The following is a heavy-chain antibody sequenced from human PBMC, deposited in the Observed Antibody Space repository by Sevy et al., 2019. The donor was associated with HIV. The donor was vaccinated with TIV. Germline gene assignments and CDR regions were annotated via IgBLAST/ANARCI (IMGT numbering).Heavy chain of an antibody. V-gene: IGHV1-8*01. Sequence: ASVKVSCKAAGYSFTNFDINWVRQATGQGLEWMGWMNPNNGNTHYAQKFQGRVTMTRSSSANTAYMELSSLTSEDTAIYYCARARLDYEFWRCSYFSRAPWGYKYYAMDVWGQGTTVTVSS. CDR1: GYSFTNFD. CDR3: ARARLDYEFWRCSYFSRAPWGYKYYAMDV. D-gene: IGHD3-3*01. J-gene: IGHJ6*02. CDR2: MNPNNGNT.